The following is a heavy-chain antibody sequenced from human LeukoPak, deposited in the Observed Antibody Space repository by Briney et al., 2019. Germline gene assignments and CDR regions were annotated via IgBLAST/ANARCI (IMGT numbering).Heavy chain of an antibody. D-gene: IGHD3-3*01. CDR3: ARESGPTRIDY. CDR2: ISSSSSYI. CDR1: GFTFSSYS. J-gene: IGHJ4*02. V-gene: IGHV3-21*01. Sequence: GSLRLSCAASGFTFSSYSMDWVRRAPGKGLEWVSSISSSSSYIYYADSVKGRFTISRDNAKNSLYLQMNSLRAEDTAVYYCARESGPTRIDYWGQGTLVTVSS.